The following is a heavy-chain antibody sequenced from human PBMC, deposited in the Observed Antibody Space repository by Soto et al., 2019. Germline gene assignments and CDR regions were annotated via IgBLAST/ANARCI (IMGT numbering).Heavy chain of an antibody. CDR1: GYTFTSYD. V-gene: IGHV1-8*01. CDR2: MNPNSGNT. D-gene: IGHD3-3*01. J-gene: IGHJ5*02. CDR3: AGGRRGTYYDFWSGYAQAKNNWFDP. Sequence: ASVKVSCKASGYTFTSYDINWVRQATGQGLEWMGWMNPNSGNTGYAQKFQGRVTMTRNTSISTAYMELSSLRSEDTAVYYCAGGRRGTYYDFWSGYAQAKNNWFDPWGQGTLVTVSS.